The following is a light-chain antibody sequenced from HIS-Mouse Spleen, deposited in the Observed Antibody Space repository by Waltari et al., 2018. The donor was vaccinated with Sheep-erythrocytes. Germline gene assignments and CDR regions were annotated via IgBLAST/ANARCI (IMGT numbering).Light chain of an antibody. CDR3: QQYNNWPPWT. CDR2: GAS. CDR1: QSVSSN. Sequence: EIVXXQSPATLSVSPGEXAXXSCRASQSVSSNLAWYQQKPGQAPRLXSYGASTRXXRXPARFSGSGSGTEFTLTISSMQSEDFAVYYCQQYNNWPPWTFGQGTKVEIK. V-gene: IGKV3-15*01. J-gene: IGKJ1*01.